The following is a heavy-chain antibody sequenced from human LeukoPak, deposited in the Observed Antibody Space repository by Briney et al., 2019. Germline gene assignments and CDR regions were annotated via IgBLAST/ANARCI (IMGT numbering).Heavy chain of an antibody. CDR1: GFTFDDYA. V-gene: IGHV3-43D*03. Sequence: PGGSLRLSCAASGFTFDDYAMHWVRQAPGKGLEWVSLITWDGDSTYYADSVKGRFTISRDNSKNYLYLQMNSLRAEDTAVYYCARENTMIVVVKPFDYWGQGTLVTVSS. CDR2: ITWDGDST. D-gene: IGHD3-22*01. CDR3: ARENTMIVVVKPFDY. J-gene: IGHJ4*02.